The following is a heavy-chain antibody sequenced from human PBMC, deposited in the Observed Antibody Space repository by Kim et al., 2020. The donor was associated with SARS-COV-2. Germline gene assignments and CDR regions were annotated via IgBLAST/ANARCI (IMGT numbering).Heavy chain of an antibody. CDR3: ARAYYYDSSGYYAFDY. J-gene: IGHJ4*02. V-gene: IGHV4-34*01. Sequence: SETLSLTCAVYGGSFSGYYWSWIRQPPGKGLEWIGEINHSGSTNYNPSLKSLVTISVDTSKNQFSLKLSSVTAADTAVYYCARAYYYDSSGYYAFDYWGQGTLVTVSS. CDR1: GGSFSGYY. D-gene: IGHD3-22*01. CDR2: INHSGST.